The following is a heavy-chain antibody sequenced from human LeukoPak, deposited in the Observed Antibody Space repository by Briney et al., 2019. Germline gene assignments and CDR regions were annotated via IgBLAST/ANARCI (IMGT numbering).Heavy chain of an antibody. V-gene: IGHV3-21*01. CDR2: ISSSSSYI. D-gene: IGHD1/OR15-1a*01. CDR3: ARDRTHYYYYMDV. Sequence: PGGSLRLSCAASGFTFSSYSMNWVRQAPGKGLEWVSSISSSSSYIYYADSVKGRFTISRDNAKNSLYLQMNSLRAEDTAVYYCARDRTHYYYYMDVWGKGTTVTVSS. J-gene: IGHJ6*03. CDR1: GFTFSSYS.